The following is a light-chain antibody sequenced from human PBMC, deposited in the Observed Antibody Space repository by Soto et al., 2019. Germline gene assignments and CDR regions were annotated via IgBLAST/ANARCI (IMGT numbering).Light chain of an antibody. Sequence: EILLTQSPGTRSLSPGDRATLSCRASQSVSSHFLAWYQQKPGQAPRLLIHGTSSRATGIPDRFSGSGSGTDFTLTISSLEPEDFAVYYCQHFGSSLRTFGQGTKVDIK. CDR2: GTS. CDR1: QSVSSHF. J-gene: IGKJ1*01. V-gene: IGKV3-20*01. CDR3: QHFGSSLRT.